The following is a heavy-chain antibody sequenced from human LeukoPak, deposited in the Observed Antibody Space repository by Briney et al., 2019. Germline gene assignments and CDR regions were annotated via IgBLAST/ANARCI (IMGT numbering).Heavy chain of an antibody. CDR2: ISSSSSTI. J-gene: IGHJ5*02. Sequence: GGSLRLSCAASGFTFSSYSMNWVRQAPGKGLEWVSYISSSSSTIYYADSVKGRFTISRDNAKNSLYLQMNSLRAEDTAVYYCARDKGGRFDPWGQGTLVTVSS. D-gene: IGHD2-15*01. CDR3: ARDKGGRFDP. CDR1: GFTFSSYS. V-gene: IGHV3-48*04.